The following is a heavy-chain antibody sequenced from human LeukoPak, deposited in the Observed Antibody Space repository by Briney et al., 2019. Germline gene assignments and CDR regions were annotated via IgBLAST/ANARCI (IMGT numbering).Heavy chain of an antibody. Sequence: PGGSLRLSCAASGFTFSSYAMSWVRQAPGKGLEWVGFIRSKAYGGTTEYAASVKGRFTISRDDSKSIAYLQMNSLKTEDTAVYYCTRDISTYCSSTSCYYYYMDVWGKGTTVTVSS. D-gene: IGHD2-2*01. CDR1: GFTFSSYA. V-gene: IGHV3-49*04. CDR2: IRSKAYGGTT. J-gene: IGHJ6*03. CDR3: TRDISTYCSSTSCYYYYMDV.